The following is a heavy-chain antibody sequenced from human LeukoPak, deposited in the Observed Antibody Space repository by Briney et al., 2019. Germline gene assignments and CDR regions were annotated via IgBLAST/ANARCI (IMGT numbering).Heavy chain of an antibody. CDR1: GYTFTGYY. CDR2: INPNSGGT. V-gene: IGHV1-2*06. J-gene: IGHJ4*02. Sequence: ASVKVPCKASGYTFTGYYMHWVRQAPGQGLEWMGRINPNSGGTNYAQKFQGRVTMTRDTSISTAYMELSRLRSDDTAVYYCARLGGAVQWYYFDYWGQGTLVTVSS. CDR3: ARLGGAVQWYYFDY. D-gene: IGHD3-16*01.